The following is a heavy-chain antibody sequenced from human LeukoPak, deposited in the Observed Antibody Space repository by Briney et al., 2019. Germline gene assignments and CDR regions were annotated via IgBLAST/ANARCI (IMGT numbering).Heavy chain of an antibody. CDR2: IIPIFGTA. Sequence: SVKVSCKASGGTFSSCAISWVRQAPGQGLEWMGGIIPIFGTANYAQKFQGRVTITADESTSTAYMELSSLRSEDTAVYYCARQQWLEANNWFDPWGQGTLVTVSS. V-gene: IGHV1-69*01. J-gene: IGHJ5*02. D-gene: IGHD6-19*01. CDR3: ARQQWLEANNWFDP. CDR1: GGTFSSCA.